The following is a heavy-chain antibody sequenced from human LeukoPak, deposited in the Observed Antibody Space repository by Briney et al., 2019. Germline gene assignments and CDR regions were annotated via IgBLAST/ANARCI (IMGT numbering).Heavy chain of an antibody. CDR3: AKAGAVVVVAAKYFDY. J-gene: IGHJ4*02. CDR1: GFTFSNYA. Sequence: GGSLRLSCAASGFTFSNYAMSWVRQAPGKGLEWVSGISGSGGSTYYADSVKGRFTISRDNSKNTLYLQMNSLRAEDTAVYYCAKAGAVVVVAAKYFDYWGQGTLVTVSS. CDR2: ISGSGGST. D-gene: IGHD2-15*01. V-gene: IGHV3-23*01.